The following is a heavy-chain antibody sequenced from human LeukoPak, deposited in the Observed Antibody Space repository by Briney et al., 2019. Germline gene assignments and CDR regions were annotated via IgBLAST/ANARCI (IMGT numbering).Heavy chain of an antibody. CDR1: GFAFSNYA. CDR2: LSGGGDSR. D-gene: IGHD3-10*01. J-gene: IGHJ4*02. Sequence: SGGSLRLSCAASGFAFSNYAMSWVRQAPGKGLEWVSSLSGGGDSRYYADSVMGRFTISRDNSKNTLYLQMNSLRAEDTAVYYCAKAVRSMVTGGGYFDSWGQGTQVTVSS. V-gene: IGHV3-23*01. CDR3: AKAVRSMVTGGGYFDS.